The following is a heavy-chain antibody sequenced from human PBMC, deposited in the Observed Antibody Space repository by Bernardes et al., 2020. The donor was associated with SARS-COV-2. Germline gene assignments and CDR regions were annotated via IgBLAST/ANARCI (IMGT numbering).Heavy chain of an antibody. V-gene: IGHV3-23*01. CDR3: AKVDSSGWFGACDI. D-gene: IGHD6-19*01. CDR2: LSASGVST. CDR1: GFSFHIYA. Sequence: GGSLRLSCAASGFSFHIYALTWVRQAPGKGLEWVSALSASGVSTYSADSVKGRFTVSRDISKSALYLQMNSLRAEDTATYYCAKVDSSGWFGACDIWGLGTMVTVSS. J-gene: IGHJ3*02.